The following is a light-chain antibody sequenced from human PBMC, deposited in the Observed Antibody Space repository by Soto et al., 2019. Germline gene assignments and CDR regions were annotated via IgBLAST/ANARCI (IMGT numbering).Light chain of an antibody. CDR2: DAS. J-gene: IGKJ1*01. CDR1: QTISTW. V-gene: IGKV1-5*01. Sequence: DIQVTQSPPTLSASLGDRVTITCLASQTISTWMAWYQQKPGKAPKLLVYDASTLQSGVASRFSGSGSGTEFTLIISGLQPDDSATYYCQQYNSYWTFGQGTKVDIK. CDR3: QQYNSYWT.